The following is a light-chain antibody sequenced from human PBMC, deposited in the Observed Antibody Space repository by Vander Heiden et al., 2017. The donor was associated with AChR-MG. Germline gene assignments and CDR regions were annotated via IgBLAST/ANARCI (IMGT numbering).Light chain of an antibody. CDR2: GNS. Sequence: QSVLTQPPSVSGAAGHTVTISCTGSSSNIGAGYDVHWYQQLPGTAPKLLIYGNSNRPSGVPDRFSGSKSGTSASLAITGLQAEDEADYYCQSYDSSLSALFGTGTKVTVL. CDR3: QSYDSSLSAL. J-gene: IGLJ1*01. V-gene: IGLV1-40*01. CDR1: SSNIGAGYD.